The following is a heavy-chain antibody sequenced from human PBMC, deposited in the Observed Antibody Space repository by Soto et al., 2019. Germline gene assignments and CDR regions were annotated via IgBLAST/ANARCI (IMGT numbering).Heavy chain of an antibody. D-gene: IGHD5-18*01. J-gene: IGHJ6*02. CDR1: GFTFSDYA. Sequence: QVQLVESGGGVVQPGRSLRLSCAASGFTFSDYATHWVRHAPGKGLEWVAVISYAGTSKYYADSVRGRFTISRDNSKNTLYLQMNSLRAEDTAVYYCAKDQTIPDTAMPDFYYYGMDVWGQGTTVTVSS. CDR3: AKDQTIPDTAMPDFYYYGMDV. V-gene: IGHV3-30*18. CDR2: ISYAGTSK.